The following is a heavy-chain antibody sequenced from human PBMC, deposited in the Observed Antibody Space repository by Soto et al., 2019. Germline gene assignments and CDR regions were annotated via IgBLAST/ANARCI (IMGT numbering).Heavy chain of an antibody. CDR2: IYYSGST. V-gene: IGHV4-61*01. Sequence: SETLSLTCTVSGGSVSSGSYYWSWMRQPPGKGLEWIGYIYYSGSTNYNPSLKSRVTVSVDTSKNQFSLKLSSVTAADTAVYYCARGPIYSMDVWGQGTTVTVSS. J-gene: IGHJ6*02. D-gene: IGHD2-2*02. CDR1: GGSVSSGSYY. CDR3: ARGPIYSMDV.